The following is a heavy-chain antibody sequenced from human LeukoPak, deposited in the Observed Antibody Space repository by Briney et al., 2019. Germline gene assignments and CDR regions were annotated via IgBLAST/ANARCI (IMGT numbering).Heavy chain of an antibody. J-gene: IGHJ4*02. CDR1: GGSMSSYY. CDR3: ARVTSYISGWYLSFDY. CDR2: IYSSGTT. D-gene: IGHD6-19*01. V-gene: IGHV4-4*07. Sequence: SETLSLTCTVFGGSMSSYYWSWIRQPAGKGLEWIGRIYSSGTTNYNPSLKRRVTMSVDTSKKEFSLKLTSVTAADTAVYYCARVTSYISGWYLSFDYWGQGALVTVSS.